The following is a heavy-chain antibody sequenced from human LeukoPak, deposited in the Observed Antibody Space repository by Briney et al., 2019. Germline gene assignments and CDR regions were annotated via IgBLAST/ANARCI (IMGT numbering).Heavy chain of an antibody. Sequence: RGSLRLSCAASGFTFSSYAMHWVRQAPGKGLEYVSAISSNGGSTYYANSVKGRFTISRDNSKNTLYLQMGSLRAEDMAVYYCAREFGEHWGQGTLVTVSS. CDR1: GFTFSSYA. J-gene: IGHJ1*01. CDR3: AREFGEH. CDR2: ISSNGGST. D-gene: IGHD3-3*01. V-gene: IGHV3-64*01.